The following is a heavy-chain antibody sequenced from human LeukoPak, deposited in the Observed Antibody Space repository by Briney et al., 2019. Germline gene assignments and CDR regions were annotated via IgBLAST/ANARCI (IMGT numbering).Heavy chain of an antibody. J-gene: IGHJ5*02. CDR3: ARVAGWHWFDP. D-gene: IGHD6-19*01. CDR2: IRPSGDNT. CDR1: GFTVSSNS. V-gene: IGHV3-23*01. Sequence: GGSLRLSCTVSGFTVSSNSMSWVRQAPGKGLEWVSSIRPSGDNTYYGDSVKGRFTISRDNSKNTVYLQMNNMRVDDTAVYYCARVAGWHWFDPWGQGTLVTVSS.